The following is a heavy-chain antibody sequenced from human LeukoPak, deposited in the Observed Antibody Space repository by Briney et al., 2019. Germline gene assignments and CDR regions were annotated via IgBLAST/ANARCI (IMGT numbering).Heavy chain of an antibody. J-gene: IGHJ4*02. CDR1: GFTFSSYA. D-gene: IGHD6-19*01. CDR2: ISGSGVST. V-gene: IGHV3-23*01. CDR3: AKDIGSGWSEFDY. Sequence: PGGSLRVSCAASGFTFSSYAMSWVRQAPGKGLEWVSAISGSGVSTYFADSVKGRFTISRDNSKNTLYLQMNSLRVEDTAVYYCAKDIGSGWSEFDYWGQGTLVTVSS.